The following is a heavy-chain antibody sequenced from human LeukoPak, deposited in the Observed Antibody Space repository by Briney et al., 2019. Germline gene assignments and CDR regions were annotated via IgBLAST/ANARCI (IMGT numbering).Heavy chain of an antibody. CDR1: GFTFSIYD. V-gene: IGHV3-13*01. J-gene: IGHJ6*03. CDR3: ARAGKGNYYYYYMDV. CDR2: IGTAGDT. Sequence: GGSLRLSCAASGFTFSIYDMHCVRQATGKGLEWVSAIGTAGDTYYPGSVKGRVTISRENAKNSLYLQMNSLRAGDTAVYYCARAGKGNYYYYYMDVWGKGTTVTVSS. D-gene: IGHD6-13*01.